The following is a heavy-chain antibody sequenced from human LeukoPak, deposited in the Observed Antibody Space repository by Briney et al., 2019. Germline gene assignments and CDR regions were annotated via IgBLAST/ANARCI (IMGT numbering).Heavy chain of an antibody. J-gene: IGHJ4*02. D-gene: IGHD1-1*01. Sequence: GGSLRLSCAASGFTFSSYWMSWVRQAPGKGLEWVANIKQDGREKYYVDSVKGRFTISRDNAKNSLYLQMNSLRGEDTAVYYCARDGCLYQLDFDYWGKGTLVTVSS. CDR2: IKQDGREK. CDR3: ARDGCLYQLDFDY. CDR1: GFTFSSYW. V-gene: IGHV3-7*01.